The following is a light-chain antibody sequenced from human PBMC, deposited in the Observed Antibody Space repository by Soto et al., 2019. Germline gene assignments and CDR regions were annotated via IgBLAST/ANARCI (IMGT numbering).Light chain of an antibody. CDR3: QHYGTSMWT. CDR1: QSVSSSS. CDR2: DTS. Sequence: DIVLTQSPGTLSLSPGERATLSCRASQSVSSSSLSWYQQKPGQAPRLLIYDTSSRATDIPDRFSGSGSGTDFSLTISRLEPEDFTVYYCQHYGTSMWTFGQGTTVEIK. J-gene: IGKJ1*01. V-gene: IGKV3-20*01.